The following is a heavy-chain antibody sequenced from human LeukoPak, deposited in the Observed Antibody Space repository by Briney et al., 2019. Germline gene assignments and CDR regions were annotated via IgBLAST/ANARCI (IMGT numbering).Heavy chain of an antibody. CDR1: GFTFSSYW. CDR2: INWNGGST. J-gene: IGHJ4*02. Sequence: PGGSLRLSCAASGFTFSSYWMHWVRQAPGKGLEWVSGINWNGGSTGYADSVKGRFTISRDNAKNSLYLQMNSLRAEDTALYYCARDGSRFDYYDSSVRGYFDYWGQGTLVTVSS. D-gene: IGHD3-22*01. CDR3: ARDGSRFDYYDSSVRGYFDY. V-gene: IGHV3-20*04.